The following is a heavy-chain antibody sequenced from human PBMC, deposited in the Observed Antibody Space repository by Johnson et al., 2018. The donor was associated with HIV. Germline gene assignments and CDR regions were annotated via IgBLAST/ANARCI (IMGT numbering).Heavy chain of an antibody. CDR2: ISYDGSYK. CDR3: ANSLLLDAFNI. Sequence: HVQLVESGGGVVQPGRSLRLSCAASGFTFSNYAMHWVRQAPGKGLEWLSVISYDGSYKYYADSVKGRFTISRDNSKNTLYLQMNSLRDEDTAVYYCANSLLLDAFNIWGQGTMVTVSS. D-gene: IGHD2-15*01. V-gene: IGHV3-30*04. CDR1: GFTFSNYA. J-gene: IGHJ3*02.